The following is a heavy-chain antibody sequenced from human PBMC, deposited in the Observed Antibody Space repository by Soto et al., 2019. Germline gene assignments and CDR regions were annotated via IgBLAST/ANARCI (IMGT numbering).Heavy chain of an antibody. V-gene: IGHV1-69*01. J-gene: IGHJ6*02. Sequence: QVQLVQSGAEVKRPGSSVKVSCKASGGTFSSYAISWVRQAPGQGLEWMGGIIPIFGTTNDAQKFQDRVTITADESTSTAYMELSSLRYEDTAVYYCATVARVNIVPTEYYYYYGMDVWGQGTTVTVSS. CDR2: IIPIFGTT. D-gene: IGHD5-12*01. CDR1: GGTFSSYA. CDR3: ATVARVNIVPTEYYYYYGMDV.